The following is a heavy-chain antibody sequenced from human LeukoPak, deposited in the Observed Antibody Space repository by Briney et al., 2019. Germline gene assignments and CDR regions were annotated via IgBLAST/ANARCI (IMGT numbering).Heavy chain of an antibody. Sequence: SETLSLTCAIYGGSFSGYYWSWIRQPPGKGLEWIGEINHSGSTSYNPSLKSRVTISVDTSKNQFSLKLNSLTAADTAVYYCATVSRVAVGWHKKKYYYYYMDVWGKGTTVTVSS. CDR2: INHSGST. CDR1: GGSFSGYY. CDR3: ATVSRVAVGWHKKKYYYYYMDV. V-gene: IGHV4-34*01. J-gene: IGHJ6*03. D-gene: IGHD5-24*01.